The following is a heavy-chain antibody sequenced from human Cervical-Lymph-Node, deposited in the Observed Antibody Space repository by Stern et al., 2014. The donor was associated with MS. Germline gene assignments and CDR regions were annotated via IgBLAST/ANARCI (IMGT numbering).Heavy chain of an antibody. V-gene: IGHV2-70*04. D-gene: IGHD3-3*01. Sequence: QVTLKESGPALVKPTQTLTLTCTFSGFSLVTSGVRVSWIRQPPGKALEWLARIDCNDKTFYNTSQMTRLTISKDTSKNQVVLTMTNVDPVDTATYYCARMMGSGYRHYFDYWGQGTPVTVS. CDR3: ARMMGSGYRHYFDY. CDR1: GFSLVTSGVR. CDR2: IDCNDKT. J-gene: IGHJ4*02.